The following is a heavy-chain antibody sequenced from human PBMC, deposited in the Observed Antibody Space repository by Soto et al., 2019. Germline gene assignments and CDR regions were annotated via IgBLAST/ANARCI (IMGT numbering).Heavy chain of an antibody. CDR1: GYTLTELS. CDR3: ARDLWGGYSSSWFIY. CDR2: FDPEDGET. V-gene: IGHV1-24*01. J-gene: IGHJ4*02. D-gene: IGHD6-13*01. Sequence: GASVKVSCKVSGYTLTELSMHWVRQAPGKGLEWMGGFDPEDGETIYAQKLQGRVTMTEDTSTSTAYMELSSLRSDDTAVFYFARDLWGGYSSSWFIYWGQGTLVTVS.